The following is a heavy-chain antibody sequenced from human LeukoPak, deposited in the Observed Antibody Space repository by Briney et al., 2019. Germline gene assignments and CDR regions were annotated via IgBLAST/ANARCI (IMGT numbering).Heavy chain of an antibody. D-gene: IGHD3-22*01. CDR2: ISYDGSNK. V-gene: IGHV3-30*18. CDR1: GFTFSSYG. J-gene: IGHJ4*02. CDR3: AKRGVVIRVILVGLHKEAYYFDS. Sequence: GGSLRLSCAASGFTFSSYGMHWVRQAPGKGLEWVAVISYDGSNKYYADSVKGRFTISRDNPKNTLYLQMNSLRVEDTAVYFCAKRGVVIRVILVGLHKEAYYFDSWGQGALVTVSS.